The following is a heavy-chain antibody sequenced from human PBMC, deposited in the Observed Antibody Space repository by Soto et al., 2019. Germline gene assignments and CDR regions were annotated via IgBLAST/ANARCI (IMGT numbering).Heavy chain of an antibody. D-gene: IGHD2-15*01. CDR1: GFTFRSYA. CDR2: ISSNGGST. V-gene: IGHV3-64D*06. Sequence: GGSLRLSCSASGFTFRSYAMHWVRQAPGKGLEYVSAISSNGGSTYYADSVKGRFTISRDNSKNTLYLQMSSLRAEDTAVYYCVKDSGSYCSGGSCYLYYYYYYGMDVWGQGTTVTVSS. CDR3: VKDSGSYCSGGSCYLYYYYYYGMDV. J-gene: IGHJ6*02.